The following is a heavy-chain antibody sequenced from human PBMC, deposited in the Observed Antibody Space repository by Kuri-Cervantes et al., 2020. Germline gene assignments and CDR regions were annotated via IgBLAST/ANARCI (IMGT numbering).Heavy chain of an antibody. CDR1: GYTFTDYY. D-gene: IGHD3-10*01. CDR3: ARASLGGYYFDY. V-gene: IGHV1-46*01. J-gene: IGHJ4*02. CDR2: INPSGGST. Sequence: ASVKVSCKASGYTFTDYYMHWVRQAPGQGLEWMAMINPSGGSTTYAQKFQGRVTMTTDTSTSTVYMELNSLTSEDTAVYYCARASLGGYYFDYWGQGTLVTRLL.